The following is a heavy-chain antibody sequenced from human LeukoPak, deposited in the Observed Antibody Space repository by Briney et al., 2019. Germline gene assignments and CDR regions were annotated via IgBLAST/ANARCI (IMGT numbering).Heavy chain of an antibody. CDR2: INHSGST. J-gene: IGHJ3*02. CDR1: GGSFSGYY. V-gene: IGHV4-34*01. Sequence: NSSETLSLTCAVYGGSFSGYYWSWIRQPPGKGLEWIGEINHSGSTNYNPSLKSRVTISVDTSKNQFSLKLSSVTAADTAVYYCARVKDFWSPRRPDTDAFAIWGQGTMVTVSS. D-gene: IGHD3-3*01. CDR3: ARVKDFWSPRRPDTDAFAI.